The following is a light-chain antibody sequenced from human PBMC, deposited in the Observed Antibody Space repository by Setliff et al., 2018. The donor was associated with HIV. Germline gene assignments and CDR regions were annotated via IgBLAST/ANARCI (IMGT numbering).Light chain of an antibody. J-gene: IGLJ1*01. V-gene: IGLV1-47*01. Sequence: LTQPPSAPGAPGQTVTISCSGSSSNIETHYVYWYQQFPGTAPKLLIYRNDQRPSGVPARFSGSKSGTSAALTISDLRAEDEAEYFCAAWNDRPTGIYVFGTGTKVTVL. CDR2: RND. CDR1: SSNIETHY. CDR3: AAWNDRPTGIYV.